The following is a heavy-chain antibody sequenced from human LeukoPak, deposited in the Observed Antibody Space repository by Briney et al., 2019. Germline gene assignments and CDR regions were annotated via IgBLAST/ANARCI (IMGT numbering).Heavy chain of an antibody. CDR3: AKDLPWALTYYYDSSGYYKGVDGYY. J-gene: IGHJ4*02. V-gene: IGHV3-23*01. CDR2: ISGSGGST. D-gene: IGHD3-22*01. Sequence: GGSLRLSCAASGFTFSSYAMSWVRQAPGKGLEWVSAISGSGGSTYYADSVKGRFTISRDNSKNTLYLQMNSLRAEDTAVYYCAKDLPWALTYYYDSSGYYKGVDGYYWGQGTLVTVSS. CDR1: GFTFSSYA.